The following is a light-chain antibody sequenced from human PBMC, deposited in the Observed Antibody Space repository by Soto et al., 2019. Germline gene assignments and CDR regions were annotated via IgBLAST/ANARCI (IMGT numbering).Light chain of an antibody. Sequence: DPQLTQSPSTLSASVGDRVTITCRASQIVVRWLAWYQQKPGKAPKLLIYDASSLESGVPSRFSGNGSQTEFTLSISSLQPDDFATYYCQQYNTSPWTFGQGTKVEIK. CDR1: QIVVRW. V-gene: IGKV1-5*01. J-gene: IGKJ1*01. CDR3: QQYNTSPWT. CDR2: DAS.